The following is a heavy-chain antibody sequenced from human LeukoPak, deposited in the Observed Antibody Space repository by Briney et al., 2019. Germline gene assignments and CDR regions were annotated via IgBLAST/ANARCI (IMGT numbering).Heavy chain of an antibody. CDR2: ISAYNGNT. V-gene: IGHV1-18*01. J-gene: IGHJ4*02. D-gene: IGHD6-13*01. CDR1: GYTFTSYG. Sequence: APVKVSCKAAGYTFTSYGISWVRQAPGQGLEWMGWISAYNGNTNYAQKLQGRVTMTTDTSTSTAYMELRSLRSDDTAVYYCARLGIAAWIPHYLDYWGQGTLVTVSS. CDR3: ARLGIAAWIPHYLDY.